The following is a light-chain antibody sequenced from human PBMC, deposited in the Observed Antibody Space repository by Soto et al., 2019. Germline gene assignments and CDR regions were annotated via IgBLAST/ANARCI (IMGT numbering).Light chain of an antibody. CDR1: SSDVGDYNY. Sequence: SVLTKPASVSGSPGQSINISCTGTSSDVGDYNYVSWYQEQPGKAPKIMIYDVSNRPSGVSNRFSGSKSGSTASLTISGLHAEYEADYYCSSYTSSTTRVFGTGTKVTVL. CDR3: SSYTSSTTRV. V-gene: IGLV2-14*01. J-gene: IGLJ1*01. CDR2: DVS.